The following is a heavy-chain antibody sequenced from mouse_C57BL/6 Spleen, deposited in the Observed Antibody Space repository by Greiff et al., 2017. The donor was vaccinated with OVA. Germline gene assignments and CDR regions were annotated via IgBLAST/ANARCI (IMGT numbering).Heavy chain of an antibody. Sequence: EVQLVESGGGLVKPGGSLKLSCAASGFTFSSYTMSWVRQTPEKRLEWVATISGGGGNTYYPDSVKGRFTISRDNAKNTLYLQMSSLRSEDTALYYCARPYYYGSSFFAYWGQGTLVTVSA. V-gene: IGHV5-9*01. D-gene: IGHD1-1*01. CDR2: ISGGGGNT. CDR3: ARPYYYGSSFFAY. J-gene: IGHJ3*01. CDR1: GFTFSSYT.